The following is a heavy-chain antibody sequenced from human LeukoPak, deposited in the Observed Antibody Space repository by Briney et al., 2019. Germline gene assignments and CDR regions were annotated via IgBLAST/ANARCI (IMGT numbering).Heavy chain of an antibody. CDR3: ARVGSYSAFDL. CDR2: ITSDGVSS. J-gene: IGHJ3*01. V-gene: IGHV3-64*02. Sequence: GGSLRLSCAASGFTFTNYAMHWVRQAPGTGLESVSAITSDGVSSYHADSVKGRFTISRDNSKNTLYLQMGSLRAEDMAVYFCARVGSYSAFDLWGQGTMVTVSS. D-gene: IGHD1-26*01. CDR1: GFTFTNYA.